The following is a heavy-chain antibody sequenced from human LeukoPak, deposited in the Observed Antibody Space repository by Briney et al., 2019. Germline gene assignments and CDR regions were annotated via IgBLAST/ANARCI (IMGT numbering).Heavy chain of an antibody. V-gene: IGHV3-7*01. CDR3: ARLDYDFWSGYFYYYYGMDV. CDR1: GFTFSSYW. D-gene: IGHD3-3*01. Sequence: GGSLRLSCAASGFTFSSYWMSWVRLAPGKGLEWVANIKQDGSEKYYVDSVKGRFTISRDNAKNSLYLQMNSLRAEDTAVYYCARLDYDFWSGYFYYYYGMDVWGQGTTVTVSS. CDR2: IKQDGSEK. J-gene: IGHJ6*02.